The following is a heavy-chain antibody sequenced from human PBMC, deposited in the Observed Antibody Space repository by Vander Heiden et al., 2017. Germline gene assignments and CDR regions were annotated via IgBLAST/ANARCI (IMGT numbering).Heavy chain of an antibody. J-gene: IGHJ4*02. D-gene: IGHD2-2*01. CDR2: INPRGGST. CDR3: ARGQMAVQLPHNLERDFDY. V-gene: IGHV1-46*01. Sequence: QVQLVQSGAEVKKPGASVKVSCKASGYTFTSYYMHWVRQAPGQGREWMGIINPRGGSTSYAQKFQGRVTMTRDTSTSTVYMELSSLRSEDTAVYYCARGQMAVQLPHNLERDFDYWGQGTLVTVSS. CDR1: GYTFTSYY.